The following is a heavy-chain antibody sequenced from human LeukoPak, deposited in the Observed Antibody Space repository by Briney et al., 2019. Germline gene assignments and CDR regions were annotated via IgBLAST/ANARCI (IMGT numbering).Heavy chain of an antibody. V-gene: IGHV5-51*01. CDR3: ARGLGSYFDY. J-gene: IGHJ4*02. Sequence: GDSLKISCKTSGYSFPSYWIAWVRQMPGKGLEWMGIIYPGDSDTRNSPSFQGQVTISVDKSISTAYLHWSSLKASDTAVYYCARGLGSYFDYWGQGTLVTVSS. CDR1: GYSFPSYW. D-gene: IGHD6-19*01. CDR2: IYPGDSDT.